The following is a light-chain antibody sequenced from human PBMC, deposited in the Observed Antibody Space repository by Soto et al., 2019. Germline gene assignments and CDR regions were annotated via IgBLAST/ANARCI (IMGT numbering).Light chain of an antibody. CDR2: DTS. J-gene: IGLJ3*02. CDR1: TGAVTSGHY. V-gene: IGLV7-46*01. Sequence: QAVVTQEPSLTVSPGGTVTLTCGSSTGAVTSGHYPYWFQQKPGQAPRTVIYDTSNKHSWTPARFSGSLLGGKAALTLSGAQPEDEAEYYCLLSYSAALVFGGGTKLTVL. CDR3: LLSYSAALV.